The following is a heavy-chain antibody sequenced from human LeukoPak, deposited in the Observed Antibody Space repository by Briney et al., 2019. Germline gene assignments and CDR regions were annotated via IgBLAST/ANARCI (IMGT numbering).Heavy chain of an antibody. CDR3: ARVSPEGGVDY. Sequence: PSETLSLTCAVSGGSISSSNWWSWVRQPPGKGLEWIGEIHHGGSTNYNPSLKSRVTISVDTSKNQFSLKLSSVTAADTAVYYCARVSPEGGVDYWGQGTLVTVSS. CDR1: GGSISSSNW. D-gene: IGHD3-16*01. CDR2: IHHGGST. J-gene: IGHJ4*02. V-gene: IGHV4-4*02.